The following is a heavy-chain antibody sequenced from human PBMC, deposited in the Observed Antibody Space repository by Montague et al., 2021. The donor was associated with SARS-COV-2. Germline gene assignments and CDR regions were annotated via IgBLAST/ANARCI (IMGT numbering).Heavy chain of an antibody. CDR1: GSSLRGYF. D-gene: IGHD2-8*01. CDR3: TRGNGWYQP. Sequence: SETLSLTRSVSGSSLRGYFWSWVRQPPGQRLEWIGYILYNGTATYGPALRSRLTMSVDMSRNQFSLELRSVTVTDTAYYYCTRGNGWYQPWGRGTLVTVSS. V-gene: IGHV4-59*13. J-gene: IGHJ5*02. CDR2: ILYNGTA.